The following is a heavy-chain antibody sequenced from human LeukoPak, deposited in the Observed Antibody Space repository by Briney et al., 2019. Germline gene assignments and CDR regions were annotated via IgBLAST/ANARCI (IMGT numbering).Heavy chain of an antibody. CDR1: GGSFSGYY. J-gene: IGHJ4*02. V-gene: IGHV4-34*01. Sequence: SETLSLTCAVYGGSFSGYYWSWLRQPPGKGLEWIGEINHSGSTNYNPSLKSRVTISVDTSKNQFSLKLSSVTAADTAVYYCARYSSSLAHDYWGQGTLVTVSS. CDR3: ARYSSSLAHDY. D-gene: IGHD6-6*01. CDR2: INHSGST.